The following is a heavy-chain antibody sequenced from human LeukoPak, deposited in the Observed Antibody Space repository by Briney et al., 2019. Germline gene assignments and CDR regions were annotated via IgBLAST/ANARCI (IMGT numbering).Heavy chain of an antibody. CDR1: GYTFSSYD. J-gene: IGHJ4*02. CDR2: MNPNSGNT. CDR3: ARDRVGVGGNGWEN. Sequence: GASVKVSCKASGYTFSSYDINWVRQATGHGLEWMGWMNPNSGNTGYVQKFQGRVIMTRDTSISTAYMELSSLTSEDTAVYFCARDRVGVGGNGWENWGQGTLVTVSS. V-gene: IGHV1-8*01. D-gene: IGHD6-19*01.